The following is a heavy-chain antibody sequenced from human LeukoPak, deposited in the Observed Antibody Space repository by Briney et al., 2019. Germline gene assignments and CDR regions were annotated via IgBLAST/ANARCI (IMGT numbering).Heavy chain of an antibody. CDR3: ACSSDYYDSSGYYLGNY. J-gene: IGHJ4*02. CDR1: GYTFTGYY. V-gene: IGHV1-2*02. D-gene: IGHD3-22*01. Sequence: GASVKVSCKASGYTFTGYYMHWVRQAPGQGLEWMGWINPNSGGTNYAQKFQGRVTMTRDTSISTAYMELSRLRSDDTAVYYCACSSDYYDSSGYYLGNYWGQGTLVTVSS. CDR2: INPNSGGT.